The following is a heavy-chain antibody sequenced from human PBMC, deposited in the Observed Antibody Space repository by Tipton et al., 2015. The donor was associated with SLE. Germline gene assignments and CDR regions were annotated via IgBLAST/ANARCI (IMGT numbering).Heavy chain of an antibody. J-gene: IGHJ4*02. V-gene: IGHV1-18*01. CDR1: GYTLTSYG. CDR2: ITTYSGNT. D-gene: IGHD4-17*01. CDR3: ARDYGDYVILDY. Sequence: QSGAEVKKPGASVKVSCKASGYTLTSYGISWVRQAPGQGLEWMGWITTYSGNTNYAQNLQGRVTMTTDTSTNTAYMELRSLRSDDTAVYYCARDYGDYVILDYWGQGTLVTVSS.